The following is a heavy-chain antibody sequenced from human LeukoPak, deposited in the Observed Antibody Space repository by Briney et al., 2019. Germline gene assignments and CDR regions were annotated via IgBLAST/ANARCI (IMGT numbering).Heavy chain of an antibody. CDR3: ARDFRNKGMDV. J-gene: IGHJ6*02. D-gene: IGHD2/OR15-2a*01. CDR1: GFTFSSYW. CDR2: IKHDGSEK. Sequence: PGGSLRLSCAASGFTFSSYWLSRVRQAPGKGLEWVAKIKHDGSEKYYADSVRGRFTISRDSAKNSLYLQMNSLGADDTAVYYCARDFRNKGMDVWGQGTTVTVSS. V-gene: IGHV3-7*03.